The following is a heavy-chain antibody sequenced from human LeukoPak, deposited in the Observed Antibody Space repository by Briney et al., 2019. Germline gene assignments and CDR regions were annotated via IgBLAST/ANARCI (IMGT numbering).Heavy chain of an antibody. CDR3: AKHSSAWYLNWFDP. V-gene: IGHV3-23*01. J-gene: IGHJ5*02. CDR1: GFTFANYA. D-gene: IGHD6-19*01. CDR2: TSGSGGST. Sequence: GGSLRLSCAASGFTFANYAMSWVRQAPGKGLEWVSATSGSGGSTYYADCVKGRFTISRDNSKNTLSLQMNSLRAEDTAVYFCAKHSSAWYLNWFDPWGQGTLVTVSS.